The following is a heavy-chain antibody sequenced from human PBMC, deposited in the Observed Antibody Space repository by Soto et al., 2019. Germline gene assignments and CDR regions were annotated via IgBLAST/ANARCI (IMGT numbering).Heavy chain of an antibody. J-gene: IGHJ4*02. D-gene: IGHD1-1*01. CDR1: GFSLTTTGVG. CDR2: IYWDDDR. V-gene: IGHV2-5*02. Sequence: QITLKESGPTLVKPTQTLTLTCTFSGFSLTTTGVGVGWIRQPPGKDLEWLALIYWDDDRRYSPSLKSRLTITQDHSRNMVVLTMAKLGPVDTATYYCANRHSGPGWNGGVFDFWGQGALVTASS. CDR3: ANRHSGPGWNGGVFDF.